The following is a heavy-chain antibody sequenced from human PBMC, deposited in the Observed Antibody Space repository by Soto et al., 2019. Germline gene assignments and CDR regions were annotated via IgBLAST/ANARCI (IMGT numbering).Heavy chain of an antibody. CDR1: GCKIIDYA. V-gene: IGHV3-23*01. J-gene: IGHJ4*02. D-gene: IGHD5-18*01. CDR3: AKDPLWAAIDY. Sequence: VRPLRLSWTASGCKIIDYAMSWVRQAPGKGLEWVSAISGSGGSTYYADSVKGRFTISRDNSKNTLYLQMNSLRAEDTAVYYCAKDPLWAAIDYWGQGTLVT. CDR2: ISGSGGST.